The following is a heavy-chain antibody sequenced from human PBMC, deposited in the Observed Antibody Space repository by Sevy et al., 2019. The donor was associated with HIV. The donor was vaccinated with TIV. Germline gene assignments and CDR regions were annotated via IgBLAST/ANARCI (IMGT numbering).Heavy chain of an antibody. CDR1: GFTFRNFG. V-gene: IGHV3-30*03. Sequence: GGSLRLSCVGSGFTFRNFGVHWLRQAPGKGLEWLSVVSYDGSSKYYVDSVKGRFIVSRDNSKNTLYLQMNSLRTEDTAVYYCARGGSGDYYYYGVDVWGQWTPVTVSS. CDR3: ARGGSGDYYYYGVDV. D-gene: IGHD3-10*01. CDR2: VSYDGSSK. J-gene: IGHJ6*02.